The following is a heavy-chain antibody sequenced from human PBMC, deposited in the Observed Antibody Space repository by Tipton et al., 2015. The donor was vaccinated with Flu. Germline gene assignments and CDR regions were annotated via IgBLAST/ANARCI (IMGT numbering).Heavy chain of an antibody. CDR2: MWYDGSHE. CDR3: VKDSQRYQLLLKGGFDF. V-gene: IGHV3-33*03. D-gene: IGHD2-2*01. CDR1: GFTFGSYG. J-gene: IGHJ4*02. Sequence: SLRLSCAASGFTFGSYGMHWVRQAPGKGLEWVAAMWYDGSHEYYAESVKGRFTISRDNAKNSLYLQMNSLRAEDTALYYCVKDSQRYQLLLKGGFDFWGQGILATVSS.